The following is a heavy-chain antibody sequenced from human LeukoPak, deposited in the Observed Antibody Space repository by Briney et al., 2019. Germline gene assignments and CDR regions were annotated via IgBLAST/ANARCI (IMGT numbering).Heavy chain of an antibody. D-gene: IGHD6-13*01. V-gene: IGHV3-23*01. CDR2: ISGSGGST. J-gene: IGHJ5*02. CDR1: GFTFSRYA. Sequence: GGSLRLSCAASGFTFSRYAMTWVRQAPGKGLEWVSAISGSGGSTYYADSVKGRFTISRDNSKNTLYLQMNSLRAEDTAVYYCAHPTEYSSSWYGNWFDPWGQGTLVTVSS. CDR3: AHPTEYSSSWYGNWFDP.